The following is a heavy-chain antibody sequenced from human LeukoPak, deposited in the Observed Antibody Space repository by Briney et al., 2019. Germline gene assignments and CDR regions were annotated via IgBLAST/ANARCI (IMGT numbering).Heavy chain of an antibody. Sequence: SVKVSCKASGGTFSSYAISWVRQAPGQGLEWMGGIIPIFGTANYAQKFQGRVTITADESTSTAYMELSSLRSEDTAVYYCARDERGDIVVVPAALQHWGQGTLVTVSS. CDR1: GGTFSSYA. V-gene: IGHV1-69*13. D-gene: IGHD2-2*01. J-gene: IGHJ1*01. CDR3: ARDERGDIVVVPAALQH. CDR2: IIPIFGTA.